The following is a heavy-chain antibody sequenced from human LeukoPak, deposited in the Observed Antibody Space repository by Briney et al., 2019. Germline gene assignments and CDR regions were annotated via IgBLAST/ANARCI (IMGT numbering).Heavy chain of an antibody. CDR2: ISSSSSYI. CDR3: ARSRTGGGALDY. CDR1: GFTFSSYS. Sequence: GGSLRLSCAASGFTFSSYSMNWVRQAPGKGLEWVSSISSSSSYIYYADSVKGRFTISRDNAKNSLYLQMNSLRAEDTAVYYCARSRTGGGALDYGGQGPLVTVSS. D-gene: IGHD3-16*01. V-gene: IGHV3-21*01. J-gene: IGHJ4*02.